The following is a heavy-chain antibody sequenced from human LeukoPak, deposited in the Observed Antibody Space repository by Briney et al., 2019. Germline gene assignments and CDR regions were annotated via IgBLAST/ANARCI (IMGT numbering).Heavy chain of an antibody. V-gene: IGHV3-7*01. J-gene: IGHJ1*01. CDR3: ATYSSGNGREFQH. Sequence: GGSLRLSCAASGFTSSDNIMSWIRQAPGKGLEWVANIKQDGSEKYYADSVKGRFTISRDTAKNSLYLQMNSLRAEDTAVYYCATYSSGNGREFQHWGQGTLVTVSS. D-gene: IGHD3-22*01. CDR1: GFTSSDNI. CDR2: IKQDGSEK.